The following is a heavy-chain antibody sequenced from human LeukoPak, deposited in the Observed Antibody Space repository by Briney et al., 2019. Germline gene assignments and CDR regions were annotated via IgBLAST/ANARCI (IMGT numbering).Heavy chain of an antibody. CDR2: IYPGDSDT. Sequence: GESLKISCKGSGYSFTSYWIGWVRQMPGKGLEWMGIIYPGDSDTRYSPSFQGQVTISADKSISTAYLQWSSLKASDTAMYYCAIPAGYCSGGSCSDFDYWSQGTLVTVSS. V-gene: IGHV5-51*01. J-gene: IGHJ4*02. CDR3: AIPAGYCSGGSCSDFDY. CDR1: GYSFTSYW. D-gene: IGHD2-15*01.